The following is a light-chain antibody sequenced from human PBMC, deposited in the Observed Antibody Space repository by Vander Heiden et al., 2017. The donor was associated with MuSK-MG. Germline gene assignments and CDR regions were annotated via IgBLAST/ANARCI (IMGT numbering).Light chain of an antibody. CDR2: GAS. Sequence: EIVLTQSPCTLSLSPGERATLSCRASQSVSSSYLAWYQQKPGQAPRLLIYGASSRATGIPDRFSGSGSGTDFTLTISRLEPEDFAVYYCQQDGSSPITFGGGTKVDIK. J-gene: IGKJ4*01. CDR3: QQDGSSPIT. CDR1: QSVSSSY. V-gene: IGKV3-20*01.